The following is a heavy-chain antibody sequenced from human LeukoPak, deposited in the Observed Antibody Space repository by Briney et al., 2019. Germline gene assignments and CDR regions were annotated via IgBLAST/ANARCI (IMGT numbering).Heavy chain of an antibody. D-gene: IGHD1-26*01. CDR2: TYYRSKWYN. V-gene: IGHV6-1*01. J-gene: IGHJ5*02. Sequence: SQTLSLTCAISGDSVSSNSAAWNWIRQSPSRGLEWLGRTYYRSKWYNDYAVSVKSRIAINPDTSKNQFSLQLISVTPEDTAVYYCGRVGRSYSWFDPWGQGTLVTVSS. CDR1: GDSVSSNSAA. CDR3: GRVGRSYSWFDP.